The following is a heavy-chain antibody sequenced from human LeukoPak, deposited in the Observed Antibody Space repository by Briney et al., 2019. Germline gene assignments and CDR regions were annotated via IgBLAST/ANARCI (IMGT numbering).Heavy chain of an antibody. Sequence: KASETLSLTCTVSGGSISSYYWRWIRQPAGKGLEWIGRIYTSRSTNYNPSLKSRVTISVDTSKNQFSLKLSSVTAADTAVYYCAREGQVFWSGYYPDYCYYYMDVWGKGTTVTVSS. CDR1: GGSISSYY. J-gene: IGHJ6*03. CDR2: IYTSRST. CDR3: AREGQVFWSGYYPDYCYYYMDV. D-gene: IGHD3-3*01. V-gene: IGHV4-4*07.